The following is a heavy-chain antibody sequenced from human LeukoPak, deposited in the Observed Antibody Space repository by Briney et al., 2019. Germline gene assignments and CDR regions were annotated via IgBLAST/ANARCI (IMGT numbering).Heavy chain of an antibody. V-gene: IGHV4-31*03. CDR2: IYYSGST. CDR3: ARGRYSSSTPGY. J-gene: IGHJ4*02. D-gene: IGHD6-6*01. Sequence: SETLSLTCTVSGGSISSGGYYWSWIRQHPGEGLEWIGYIYYSGSTYYNPSLKSRVTISVDTSKNQFSLKLSSVTAADTAVYYCARGRYSSSTPGYWGQGTLVTVSS. CDR1: GGSISSGGYY.